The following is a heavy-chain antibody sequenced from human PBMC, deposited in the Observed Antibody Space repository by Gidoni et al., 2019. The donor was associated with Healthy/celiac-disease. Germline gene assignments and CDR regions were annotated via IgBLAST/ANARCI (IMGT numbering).Heavy chain of an antibody. CDR1: GFTFSRLR. CDR3: ARDTGYSSGWYPSYYYGMDV. D-gene: IGHD6-19*01. Sequence: EVQLVESGGGLVKPGGSLRLSCAAPGFTFSRLRMTGVRQAPGKGLEWVSSISSSSSYIYYADSVKGRFTISRDNAKNSLYLQMNSLRAEDTAVYYCARDTGYSSGWYPSYYYGMDVWGQGTTVTVSS. CDR2: ISSSSSYI. V-gene: IGHV3-21*01. J-gene: IGHJ6*02.